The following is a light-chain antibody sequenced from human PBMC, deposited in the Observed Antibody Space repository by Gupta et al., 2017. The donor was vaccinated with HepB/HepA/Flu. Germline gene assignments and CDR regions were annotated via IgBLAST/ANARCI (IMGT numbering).Light chain of an antibody. J-gene: IGKJ1*01. CDR2: GAS. CDR3: QQYYRDPWT. CDR1: QTILYNSKNKNY. Sequence: DIVMTQYPDYLAVSLGERATINCQSSQTILYNSKNKNYLAWYQQRPGQPPKLLISGASTRESGVPDRFSGGGSGTDFTLTISSLQAEDVAVYYCQQYYRDPWTFGQGTKVEIK. V-gene: IGKV4-1*01.